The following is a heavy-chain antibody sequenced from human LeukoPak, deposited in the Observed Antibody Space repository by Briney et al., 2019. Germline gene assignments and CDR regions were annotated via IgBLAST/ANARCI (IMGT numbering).Heavy chain of an antibody. V-gene: IGHV3-66*01. CDR3: ARDKVYYYDSSGYSYLWYSDL. J-gene: IGHJ2*01. CDR2: IYSGGST. CDR1: GFTVSSNS. Sequence: GGSLRLSCAASGFTVSSNSMSWVRQAPGKGLEWVSVIYSGGSTYYADSVKGRFTISRDNSKNTQYLQMNSLRAEDTAVYYCARDKVYYYDSSGYSYLWYSDLWSGTPLVTVPS. D-gene: IGHD3-22*01.